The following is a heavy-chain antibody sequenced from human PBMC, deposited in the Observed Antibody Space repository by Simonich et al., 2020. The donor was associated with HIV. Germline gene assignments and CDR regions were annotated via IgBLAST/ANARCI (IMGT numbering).Heavy chain of an antibody. Sequence: QVQLQQWGAGLLKPSETLSLTCAGYGVSLSDYYWSGIRQSPGQGLEWIGEINHSGNTNYNPSLKSRVTMSFDTSKNQFSLKLNSVTAADTAVYYCARHLGLAGSNWFDAWGQGTLVTVFS. J-gene: IGHJ5*02. V-gene: IGHV4-34*01. D-gene: IGHD6-19*01. CDR1: GVSLSDYY. CDR3: ARHLGLAGSNWFDA. CDR2: INHSGNT.